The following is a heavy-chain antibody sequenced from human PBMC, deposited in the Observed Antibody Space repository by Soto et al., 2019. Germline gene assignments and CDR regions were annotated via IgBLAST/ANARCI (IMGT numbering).Heavy chain of an antibody. V-gene: IGHV3-53*04. CDR1: GFTVSSNY. CDR3: ARVGIAVAGTPLDY. D-gene: IGHD6-19*01. Sequence: VQLVESGGGLVQPGGSLRLSCAASGFTVSSNYMSWVRQAPGKGLEWVSVIYSGGSTYYADSVKGRFTISRHNSKNTLYLQMNSLRAEDTAVYYCARVGIAVAGTPLDYWGQGTLVTVSS. J-gene: IGHJ4*02. CDR2: IYSGGST.